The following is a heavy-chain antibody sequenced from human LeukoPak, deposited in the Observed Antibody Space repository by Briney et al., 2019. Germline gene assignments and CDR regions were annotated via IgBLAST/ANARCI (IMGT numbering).Heavy chain of an antibody. Sequence: ASVKVSCKASGYSFPSYGISWVRQAPGQGPEWMGWISPYNDNTNYAQKFPGRVTITADESTSTAYMELSSLRSEDTAVYYCARDGGYCSSTSCSTWGQGTLVTVSS. V-gene: IGHV1-18*01. D-gene: IGHD2-2*01. J-gene: IGHJ5*02. CDR2: ISPYNDNT. CDR1: GYSFPSYG. CDR3: ARDGGYCSSTSCST.